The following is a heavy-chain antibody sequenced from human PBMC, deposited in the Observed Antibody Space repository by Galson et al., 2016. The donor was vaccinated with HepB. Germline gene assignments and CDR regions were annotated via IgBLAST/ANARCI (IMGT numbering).Heavy chain of an antibody. J-gene: IGHJ5*02. CDR2: IYPGDSDT. CDR1: GYSFTNYW. Sequence: QSGAEVKKPGESLKISCLASGYSFTNYWIVWVRQVPGKGLEWMGIIYPGDSDTTYSPSFQGHITISADKSISTAYLQLNSLRASDTATYYCARAFVVDPASPRAPNNWFDPWGQGTLVTVSP. CDR3: ARAFVVDPASPRAPNNWFDP. V-gene: IGHV5-51*01. D-gene: IGHD2-2*01.